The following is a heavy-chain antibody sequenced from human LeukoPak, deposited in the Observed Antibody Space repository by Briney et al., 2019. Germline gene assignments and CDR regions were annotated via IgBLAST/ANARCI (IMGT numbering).Heavy chain of an antibody. Sequence: SETLSLTCAVSGYSIGSGYFWGWIRQPPAKGLEWIGSIYHSGTTFYNPSLKGRVTISIDTSKNQLALRLSSVTAVDTAVYFCARHQRYYDSSGYYFDYWGQGTLVTVSS. J-gene: IGHJ4*02. D-gene: IGHD3-22*01. CDR3: ARHQRYYDSSGYYFDY. V-gene: IGHV4-38-2*01. CDR1: GYSIGSGYF. CDR2: IYHSGTT.